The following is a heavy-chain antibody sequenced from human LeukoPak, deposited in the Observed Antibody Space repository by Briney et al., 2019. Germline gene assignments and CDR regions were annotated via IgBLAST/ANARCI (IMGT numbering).Heavy chain of an antibody. Sequence: SQTLSLTCVISGDSVSSNIAVWNWIRQSPSRGLEWLGRTYYRSKWYNEYATSVKGRITISPDTSKNQFSLKLSSVTAADTAVYYCAREPRFQSWLVRGGVWFDPWGQGTLVTVSS. CDR1: GDSVSSNIAV. CDR3: AREPRFQSWLVRGGVWFDP. J-gene: IGHJ5*02. V-gene: IGHV6-1*01. D-gene: IGHD6-19*01. CDR2: TYYRSKWYN.